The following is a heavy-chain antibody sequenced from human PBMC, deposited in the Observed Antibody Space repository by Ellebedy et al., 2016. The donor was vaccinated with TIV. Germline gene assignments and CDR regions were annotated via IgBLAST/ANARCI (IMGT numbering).Heavy chain of an antibody. CDR2: IKQDGSEK. J-gene: IGHJ6*02. V-gene: IGHV3-7*02. CDR1: GFTFSSYW. D-gene: IGHD3-9*01. Sequence: GGSLRLXCAASGFTFSSYWMSWVRQAPGKGLEWVANIKQDGSEKYYVDSVKGRFTISRDNAKNSLYLQMNSLRAEDTAVYYCVSPPPGVTGPRYYYGMDVWGQGTTVTVSS. CDR3: VSPPPGVTGPRYYYGMDV.